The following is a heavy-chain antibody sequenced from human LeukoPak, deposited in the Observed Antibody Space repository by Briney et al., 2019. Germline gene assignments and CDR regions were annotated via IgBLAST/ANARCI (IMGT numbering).Heavy chain of an antibody. J-gene: IGHJ5*02. V-gene: IGHV1-2*02. CDR3: AREATTVTTEGWFDP. CDR1: GYTFTGYY. CDR2: INPNSGGT. D-gene: IGHD4-17*01. Sequence: ASVKVSCKASGYTFTGYYMHWVRQAPGQGLEWMGWINPNSGGTNYAQKFQGRVTMTRDTSISTAYMELSSLRSEDTAVYYCAREATTVTTEGWFDPWGQGTLVTVSS.